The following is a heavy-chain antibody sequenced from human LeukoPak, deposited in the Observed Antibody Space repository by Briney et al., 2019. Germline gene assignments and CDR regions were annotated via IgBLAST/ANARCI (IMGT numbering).Heavy chain of an antibody. J-gene: IGHJ5*02. CDR3: ARQDRITIFGVIGSWFDP. Sequence: GESLKISCKASGYSFTSYWIAWVRRMPGKGLEWMGIISPNDSDTRYSPSFQGQVTISADKSVYTAYLQWSSLRASDTAMYYCARQDRITIFGVIGSWFDPWGQGTLVTVSS. CDR2: ISPNDSDT. D-gene: IGHD3-3*01. V-gene: IGHV5-51*01. CDR1: GYSFTSYW.